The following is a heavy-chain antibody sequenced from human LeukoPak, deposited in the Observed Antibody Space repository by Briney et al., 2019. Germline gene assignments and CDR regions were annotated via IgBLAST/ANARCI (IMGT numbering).Heavy chain of an antibody. CDR2: INHSGST. D-gene: IGHD2-21*01. CDR1: GGSFSGYY. Sequence: KPSETLSLTCAVYGGSFSGYYWSWIRQPPGKGLEWIGEINHSGSTNYNLSLKSRVTISVDTSKNQFSLKLSSVTAADTAVYYCARDCDWFDPWGQGTLVTVSS. CDR3: ARDCDWFDP. V-gene: IGHV4-34*01. J-gene: IGHJ5*02.